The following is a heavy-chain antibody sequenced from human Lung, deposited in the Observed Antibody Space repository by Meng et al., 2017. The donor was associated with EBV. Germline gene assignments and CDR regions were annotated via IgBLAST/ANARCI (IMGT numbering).Heavy chain of an antibody. D-gene: IGHD1-26*01. CDR1: GFTFSDHY. V-gene: IGHV3-72*01. CDR2: IRNKGNSHPT. J-gene: IGHJ4*02. CDR3: TRDSGSHEIDY. Sequence: VYLVGSGGGLVQPGGSLRLSCAASGFTFSDHYMDWVRQAPGKGLEWVGRIRNKGNSHPTEYAASVKGRFAISRDDSKNSLYLQMNSLKPEDTAVYYCTRDSGSHEIDYWGQGTLVTVSS.